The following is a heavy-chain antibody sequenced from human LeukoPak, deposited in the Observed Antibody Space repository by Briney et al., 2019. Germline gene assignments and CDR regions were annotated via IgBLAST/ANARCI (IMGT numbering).Heavy chain of an antibody. CDR3: ASTCSGGSCYYHYYYYGMDV. CDR2: ISSSSSTI. J-gene: IGHJ6*02. Sequence: GGSLRLSCAASGFTFSSYSMNWVRQAPGKGLEWVSYISSSSSTIYYADSVKGRFTISRDNAKNSLYLQMNSLRAEDTAVYYCASTCSGGSCYYHYYYYGMDVWGQGATVTVSS. V-gene: IGHV3-48*01. CDR1: GFTFSSYS. D-gene: IGHD2-15*01.